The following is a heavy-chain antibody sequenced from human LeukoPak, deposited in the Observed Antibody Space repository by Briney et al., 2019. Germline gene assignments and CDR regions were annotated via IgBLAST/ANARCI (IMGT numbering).Heavy chain of an antibody. CDR3: ASWRGSPQNYFDY. Sequence: GRSLRLSCAASGFTFSSYGMHWVRQAPGKGLEWVAVIWYDGSNQYYADSVKGRFTISRDNSKNTLYLQMNSLRAEDTAVYYCASWRGSPQNYFDYWGQGTLVAVSS. V-gene: IGHV3-33*01. CDR1: GFTFSSYG. D-gene: IGHD3-3*01. J-gene: IGHJ4*02. CDR2: IWYDGSNQ.